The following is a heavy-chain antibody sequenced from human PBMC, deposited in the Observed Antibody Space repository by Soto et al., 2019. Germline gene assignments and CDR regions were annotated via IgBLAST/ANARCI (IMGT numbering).Heavy chain of an antibody. Sequence: PGGSLRLSCEASGFTFTSYAMIWVRQSPWEGLEWLANIKEDGIQKNYVDSVKGRFTISRDNAKKSLYLQMNSLRVDDTAVYYCVREVWGPVDWGQRT. J-gene: IGHJ4*02. CDR1: GFTFTSYA. D-gene: IGHD7-27*01. CDR3: VREVWGPVD. V-gene: IGHV3-7*01. CDR2: IKEDGIQK.